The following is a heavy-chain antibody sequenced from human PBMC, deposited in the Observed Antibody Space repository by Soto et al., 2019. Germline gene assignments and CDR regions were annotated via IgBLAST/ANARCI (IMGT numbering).Heavy chain of an antibody. J-gene: IGHJ6*03. CDR2: ISGSAATT. CDR3: ARGPRYSSGYSCDYYMDV. Sequence: EVQLLESGGGLVQPGGSLRLSCAASGFTFSSYAMSWVRQAPGKGLEWVSAISGSAATTFYADSVKGRFTVSRDNSKNTLYLQMNSLRAEDTAVYYCARGPRYSSGYSCDYYMDVWGKGTTVTVSS. CDR1: GFTFSSYA. V-gene: IGHV3-23*01. D-gene: IGHD3-22*01.